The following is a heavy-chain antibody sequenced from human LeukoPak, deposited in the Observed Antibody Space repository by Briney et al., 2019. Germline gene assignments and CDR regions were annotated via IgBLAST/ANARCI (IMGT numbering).Heavy chain of an antibody. J-gene: IGHJ4*02. CDR2: IRSDGSST. Sequence: GGSLRLSCAASGFNFSRYWMHWVRQAPGKGPVWVSRIRSDGSSTDYADSVKGRFTISRDNAKNTLYLQMNSLRAEDTAVYYCAREQGYYSVPGYWGQGTQVTVSS. CDR3: AREQGYYSVPGY. CDR1: GFNFSRYW. V-gene: IGHV3-74*01. D-gene: IGHD3-22*01.